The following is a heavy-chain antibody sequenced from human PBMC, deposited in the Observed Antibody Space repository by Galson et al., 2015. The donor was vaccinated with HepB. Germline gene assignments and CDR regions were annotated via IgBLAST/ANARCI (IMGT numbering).Heavy chain of an antibody. CDR2: IRGDGSIT. V-gene: IGHV3-74*01. D-gene: IGHD6-13*01. J-gene: IGHJ4*02. CDR3: ARDSSWSTVGY. Sequence: SLRLSCAASGLTFYNYWMHWVRHAPGKGLVWVSRIRGDGSITEYADSVKGRFTISRDNAKNTLYLQLNSLRAEDTAVYYCARDSSWSTVGYWGQGTLVTVSS. CDR1: GLTFYNYW.